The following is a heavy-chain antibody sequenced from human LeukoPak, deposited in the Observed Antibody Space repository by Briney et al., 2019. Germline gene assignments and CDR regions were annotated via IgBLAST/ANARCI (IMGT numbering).Heavy chain of an antibody. J-gene: IGHJ3*02. CDR3: ARVSILIVPYYAFDI. CDR1: GFTFSSSA. V-gene: IGHV3-21*01. D-gene: IGHD2/OR15-2a*01. CDR2: ISSSSNYI. Sequence: PGGSLRLSCAASGFTFSSSAMSWVRQAPGKGLEWVSSISSSSNYIYYADSVKGRLTISRDNAKNSLYLQMNSLRAEDTAVYYCARVSILIVPYYAFDIWGQGTMVTVSS.